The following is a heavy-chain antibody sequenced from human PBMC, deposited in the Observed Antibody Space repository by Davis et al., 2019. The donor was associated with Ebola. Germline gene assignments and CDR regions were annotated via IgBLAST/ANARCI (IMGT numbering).Heavy chain of an antibody. D-gene: IGHD6-6*01. V-gene: IGHV3-21*01. CDR1: GFTFSSYS. Sequence: PGGSLRLSCAASGFTFSSYSMNWVRQAPGKGLEWVSSISSSSSYIYYADSVKGRFTISRDNAKNSLYLQMNSLRAEDTAVYYCASGLVRGESYWYFDLWGRGTLVTASS. CDR3: ASGLVRGESYWYFDL. CDR2: ISSSSSYI. J-gene: IGHJ2*01.